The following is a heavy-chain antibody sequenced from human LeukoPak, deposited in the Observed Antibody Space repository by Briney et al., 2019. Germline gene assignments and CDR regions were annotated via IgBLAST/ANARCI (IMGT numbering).Heavy chain of an antibody. CDR1: GGSFSGYY. V-gene: IGHV4-34*01. CDR2: INHSGST. J-gene: IGHJ2*01. CDR3: ARQYRRWLVQYFDL. D-gene: IGHD6-19*01. Sequence: SETLSLTCAVYGGSFSGYYWSWIRQPPGKGLEWIGEINHSGSTNYNPSLKSRVTISVDTSKNQFSLKLSSVTAADTAVYYCARQYRRWLVQYFDLWGRGTLVTVSS.